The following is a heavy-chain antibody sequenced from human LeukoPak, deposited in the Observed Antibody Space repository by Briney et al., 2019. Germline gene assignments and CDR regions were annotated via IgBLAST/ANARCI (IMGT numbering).Heavy chain of an antibody. CDR3: ARDKVEMATILFDY. D-gene: IGHD5-24*01. V-gene: IGHV1-69*04. CDR1: GGTFSNYD. CDR2: VIPILGIS. J-gene: IGHJ4*02. Sequence: GASVKVSCKASGGTFSNYDVSWVRQAPGQGLEWMGRVIPILGISNYAQRFQGRVTIAADKSTGAAYMELSSLRSEDTAVYYCARDKVEMATILFDYWGQGTLVTVSS.